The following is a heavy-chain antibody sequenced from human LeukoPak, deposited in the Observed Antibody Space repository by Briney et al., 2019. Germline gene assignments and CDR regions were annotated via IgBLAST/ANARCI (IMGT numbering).Heavy chain of an antibody. J-gene: IGHJ4*02. Sequence: PGGSLRLSCAASGFTFSSYAMHWVRQAPGKGLEWVAVISYDGSNKYYADSVKGRFTISRDNSKNTLYLQMNSLRAEDTAVYYCAREGSASSSWYQDYFDYWGQGTLVTVSS. CDR1: GFTFSSYA. V-gene: IGHV3-30-3*01. D-gene: IGHD6-13*01. CDR2: ISYDGSNK. CDR3: AREGSASSSWYQDYFDY.